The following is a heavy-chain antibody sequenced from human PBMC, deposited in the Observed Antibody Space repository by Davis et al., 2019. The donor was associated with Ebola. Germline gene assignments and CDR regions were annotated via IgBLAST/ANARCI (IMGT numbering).Heavy chain of an antibody. CDR2: ISGYNGNT. J-gene: IGHJ4*02. CDR1: GYTFTNYG. Sequence: ASVKVSCKASGYTFTNYGITWVRQAPGQGLEWMGWISGYNGNTHYAQKLQGRVTMTTDTSTSTAYMELRSLRSDDTAVYYCARDPWAAHGDHWGQGTLVTVSS. CDR3: ARDPWAAHGDH. D-gene: IGHD6-13*01. V-gene: IGHV1-18*01.